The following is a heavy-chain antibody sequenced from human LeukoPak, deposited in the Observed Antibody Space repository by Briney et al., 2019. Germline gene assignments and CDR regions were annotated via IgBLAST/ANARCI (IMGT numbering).Heavy chain of an antibody. CDR2: IKSDGSAT. V-gene: IGHV3-74*03. J-gene: IGHJ4*02. CDR1: GFTFSTYW. CDR3: ARVGGRGSIGGDC. Sequence: PGGALRLSCAASGFTFSTYWMHWVRQAPGKGLVWVSRIKSDGSATTYADFVKGRFTVSRDNAKNTLYLQMSSLRAEDTAMNFCARVGGRGSIGGDCWGQGTLVTVSS. D-gene: IGHD3-10*01.